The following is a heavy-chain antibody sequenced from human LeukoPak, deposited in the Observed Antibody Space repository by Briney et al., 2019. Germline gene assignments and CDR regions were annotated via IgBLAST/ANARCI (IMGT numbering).Heavy chain of an antibody. CDR3: AKSRRFLEWYQFDP. V-gene: IGHV3-23*01. J-gene: IGHJ5*02. CDR1: GFTFSSYA. D-gene: IGHD3-3*01. CDR2: ISGSGGST. Sequence: GGSLRLSCAASGFTFSSYAMSWVRQAPGKGLEWISAISGSGGSTYYADSVKGRFTISRDNSKNTLYLQMNSLRAEDTAVYYCAKSRRFLEWYQFDPWGQGTLVTVSS.